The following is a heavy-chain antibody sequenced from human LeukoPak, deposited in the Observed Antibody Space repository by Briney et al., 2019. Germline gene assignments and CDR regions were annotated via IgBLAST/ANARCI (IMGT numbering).Heavy chain of an antibody. V-gene: IGHV4-4*02. CDR2: IYHSGST. J-gene: IGHJ5*02. CDR3: ATLYGDYPPELLVPWFDP. CDR1: GGALSSSNW. D-gene: IGHD4-17*01. Sequence: SGTLSLTCAVSGGALSSSNWWSWVRQPPGKGLEWIGEIYHSGSTNYNPSLKSRVTISVDKSKNQFSLKLSSVTAADTAVYYCATLYGDYPPELLVPWFDPWGQGSLVTVSS.